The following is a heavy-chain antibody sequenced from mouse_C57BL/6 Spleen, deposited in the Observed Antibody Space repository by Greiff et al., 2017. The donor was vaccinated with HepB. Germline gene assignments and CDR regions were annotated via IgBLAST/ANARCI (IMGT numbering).Heavy chain of an antibody. J-gene: IGHJ4*01. Sequence: VHLVESGPELVKPGASVKLSCKASGYTFTSYDINWVKQRPGQGLEWIGWIYPRDGSTEYNEKFKGKATLTVDTSSSTAYMELHSLTSEDSAVYFCARRGLFYAMDYWGQGTSVTVSS. V-gene: IGHV1-85*01. CDR3: ARRGLFYAMDY. D-gene: IGHD3-3*01. CDR1: GYTFTSYD. CDR2: IYPRDGST.